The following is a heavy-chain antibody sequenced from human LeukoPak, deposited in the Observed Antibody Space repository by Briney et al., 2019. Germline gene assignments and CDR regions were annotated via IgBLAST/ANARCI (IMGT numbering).Heavy chain of an antibody. V-gene: IGHV3-33*01. CDR3: ARRRAVTTYGMDV. CDR2: IWYDGSNK. Sequence: PGRSLRLSCAASGFTFSSYGMHWVRQAPGKGLEWVAVIWYDGSNKYYADSVKGRFTISRDNSKNTLYLQMNSLRAEDTAMYYCARRRAVTTYGMDVWGQGTTVTVSS. D-gene: IGHD4-17*01. J-gene: IGHJ6*02. CDR1: GFTFSSYG.